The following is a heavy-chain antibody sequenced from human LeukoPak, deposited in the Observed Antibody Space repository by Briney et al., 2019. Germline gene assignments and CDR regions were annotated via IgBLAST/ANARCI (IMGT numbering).Heavy chain of an antibody. J-gene: IGHJ6*02. D-gene: IGHD3-22*01. Sequence: SVKVSCKASGGTFSSYAISWVRQAPGQGLEWMGRIIPILGIANYAQKFQGRVTITADKSTSTAYMELSSLRSEDTAVYYCARDRAQYYYDSSGPRKFGYYYYYGMDVWGQGTTVTVSS. CDR3: ARDRAQYYYDSSGPRKFGYYYYYGMDV. CDR1: GGTFSSYA. V-gene: IGHV1-69*04. CDR2: IIPILGIA.